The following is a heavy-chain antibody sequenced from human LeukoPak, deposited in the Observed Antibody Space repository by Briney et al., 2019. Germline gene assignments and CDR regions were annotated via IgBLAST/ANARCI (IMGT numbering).Heavy chain of an antibody. J-gene: IGHJ4*02. D-gene: IGHD6-19*01. V-gene: IGHV3-7*01. CDR1: GFTFSSHW. CDR2: IKQDGSEK. Sequence: GGSLRLSCAASGFTFSSHWMGWVRQAPGKGLEWVANIKQDGSEKYYVDSVKGWFTISRDNAKNSLYLQMDSLRVEDTAVYYCARVATVAFNYWGQGTLVTVSS. CDR3: ARVATVAFNY.